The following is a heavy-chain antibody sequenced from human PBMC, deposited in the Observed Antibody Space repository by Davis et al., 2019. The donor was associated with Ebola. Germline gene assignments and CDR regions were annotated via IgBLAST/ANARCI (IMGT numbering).Heavy chain of an antibody. D-gene: IGHD4-17*01. CDR1: GFTFDDYA. V-gene: IGHV3-9*01. CDR2: ISWNSGSI. CDR3: AKAYGDYVGEAFDI. J-gene: IGHJ3*02. Sequence: PGGSLRLSCAASGFTFDDYAMHWVRQAPGKGLEWVSGISWNSGSIGYADSVKGRFTISRDNAKNSLYLQMNSLRAEDTALYYCAKAYGDYVGEAFDIWGQGTMVTVSS.